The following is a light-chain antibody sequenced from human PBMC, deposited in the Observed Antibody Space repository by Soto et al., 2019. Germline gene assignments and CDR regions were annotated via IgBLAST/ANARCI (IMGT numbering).Light chain of an antibody. CDR1: QSVSSSY. J-gene: IGKJ1*01. CDR3: EQYRSSPQT. CDR2: GAS. Sequence: EIVLTQSPGTLSLSPGERATLSCRASQSVSSSYLAWYQQKPGQAPRLLIYGASSRDTGIPDRFSGSGSGTDFTLTISRLEPEDFAVYYCEQYRSSPQTFGQVTKVEIK. V-gene: IGKV3-20*01.